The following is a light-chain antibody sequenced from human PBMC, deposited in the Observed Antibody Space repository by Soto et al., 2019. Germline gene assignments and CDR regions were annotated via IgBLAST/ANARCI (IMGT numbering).Light chain of an antibody. J-gene: IGLJ1*01. Sequence: SVLTQPRAVSGSPGKSVTISCPGTSSDVGGYNYVSWYQQHPGKAPKLMIYDVSKRPSGVPDRFSGSKSGNTASLTISGLQAEDEADYYCCSYAGSYTYVFGTGTKVTVL. CDR3: CSYAGSYTYV. V-gene: IGLV2-11*01. CDR2: DVS. CDR1: SSDVGGYNY.